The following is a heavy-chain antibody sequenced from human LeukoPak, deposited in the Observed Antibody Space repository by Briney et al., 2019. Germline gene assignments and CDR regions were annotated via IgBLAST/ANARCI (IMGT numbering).Heavy chain of an antibody. CDR2: ISPNRGGT. Sequence: GASVKVACKASGYTFTGYHMHWVRQAPGQGLEWMGWISPNRGGTNYAQKFQGRVTMTRDTSIGTAYMELSSLRSDDTAVYYCARGKVEGDDFDFWGQGTLVTVSS. D-gene: IGHD2-21*02. J-gene: IGHJ4*02. V-gene: IGHV1-2*02. CDR3: ARGKVEGDDFDF. CDR1: GYTFTGYH.